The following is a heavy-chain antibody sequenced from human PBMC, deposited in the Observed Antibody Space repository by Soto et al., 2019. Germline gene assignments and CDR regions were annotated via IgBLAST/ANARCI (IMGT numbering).Heavy chain of an antibody. CDR3: ARVWGYAFDF. D-gene: IGHD3-16*01. CDR1: GGSISSYY. Sequence: QVQLQESGPGLVKPSETLSLTCTVSGGSISSYYWSWIRKPPGKGLEWIGYIYYSGSTNYNPSLKSRVTISVDTSKNHFSLKLSSVTAAYTAVYYCARVWGYAFDFWGQGTLVTVAS. CDR2: IYYSGST. V-gene: IGHV4-59*01. J-gene: IGHJ4*02.